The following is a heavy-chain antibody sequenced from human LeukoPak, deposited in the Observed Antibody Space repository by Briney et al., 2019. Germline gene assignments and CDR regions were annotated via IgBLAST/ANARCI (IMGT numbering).Heavy chain of an antibody. J-gene: IGHJ6*03. CDR3: AKGGVYCSSTSCRTYYYYYMDV. D-gene: IGHD2-2*01. CDR2: ISGSGGST. V-gene: IGHV3-23*01. CDR1: GFTFSSYG. Sequence: GGTLRLSCAASGFTFSSYGMSWVRQAPGKGLEWVSAISGSGGSTYCADSVKGRFTISRDNSKNSLYLQMNSLRTEDTALYYCAKGGVYCSSTSCRTYYYYYMDVWGKGTTVTVSS.